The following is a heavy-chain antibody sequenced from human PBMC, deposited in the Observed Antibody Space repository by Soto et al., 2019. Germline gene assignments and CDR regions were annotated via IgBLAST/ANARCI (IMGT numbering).Heavy chain of an antibody. V-gene: IGHV3-9*01. CDR2: VSWNSANI. D-gene: IGHD3-3*01. CDR3: AKTRDLGKCRLRCPGTFPFEP. CDR1: GFTFDDYG. Sequence: EVQLVESGGGLVQPGRSLRLSCAASGFTFDDYGMHWVRQAPGKGLEWVSGVSWNSANIAYADSVKGRFTISRDNAKNSLCLQMNSPRAEDTALYYCAKTRDLGKCRLRCPGTFPFEPWGQGTLVTVSS. J-gene: IGHJ5*02.